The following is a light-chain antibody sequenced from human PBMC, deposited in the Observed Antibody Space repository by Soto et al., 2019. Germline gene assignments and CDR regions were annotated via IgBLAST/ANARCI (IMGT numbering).Light chain of an antibody. J-gene: IGLJ2*01. CDR2: DVS. Sequence: QSALTQPASVSGSPGQSITISCTGTSCDVGGYNYVSWYQQHPGKAPKLIIYDVSNRPSGVSNRFSGSKSGNTASLTISGLQAEDEADYYCSSYTSSSTLVFGGGTKLTVL. CDR3: SSYTSSSTLV. V-gene: IGLV2-14*01. CDR1: SCDVGGYNY.